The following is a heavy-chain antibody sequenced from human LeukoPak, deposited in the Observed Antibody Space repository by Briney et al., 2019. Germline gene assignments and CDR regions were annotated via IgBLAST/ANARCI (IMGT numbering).Heavy chain of an antibody. CDR2: IFPGGSA. V-gene: IGHV4-4*09. CDR1: GGSISSYY. CDR3: ARRNHYFYYMDV. J-gene: IGHJ6*03. Sequence: SETLSLTCTVSGGSISSYYWSWIRQSPVKGLEWIGYIFPGGSAFYNPSLESRVTILLDTSENQFSLRLSSVTAADTAVYYCARRNHYFYYMDVWGKGTTVTVSS.